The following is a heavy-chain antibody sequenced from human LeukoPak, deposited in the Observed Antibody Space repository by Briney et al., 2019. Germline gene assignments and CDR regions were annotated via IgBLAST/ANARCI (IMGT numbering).Heavy chain of an antibody. CDR3: ARDRFQSGGSPNVFDI. V-gene: IGHV3-21*01. CDR1: GFTFSSYS. J-gene: IGHJ3*02. CDR2: ISGSYSHI. Sequence: PGGSLGLSCEASGFTFSSYSMNWVRQAPGKGLEWVSSISGSYSHIYYADSVKGRFTISRDNAQNSLYLQMNSLRAEDTAVYYCARDRFQSGGSPNVFDIWGRGTMVTVSS. D-gene: IGHD1-26*01.